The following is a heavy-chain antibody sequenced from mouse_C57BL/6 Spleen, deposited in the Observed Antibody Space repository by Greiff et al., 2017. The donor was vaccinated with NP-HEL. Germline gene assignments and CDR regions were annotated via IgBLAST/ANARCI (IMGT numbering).Heavy chain of an antibody. V-gene: IGHV14-2*01. CDR2: IDPEDGET. D-gene: IGHD2-2*01. CDR3: ARGPLWLRRGTSHYYAMDY. J-gene: IGHJ4*01. CDR1: GFNIKDYY. Sequence: EVQLQQSGAELVKPGASVKLSCTASGFNIKDYYMHWVKQRTEQGLEWIGRIDPEDGETKYAPKFQGKATITADTSSNTAYLQLSSLTSEDTAVYFCARGPLWLRRGTSHYYAMDYWGQGTSVTVSS.